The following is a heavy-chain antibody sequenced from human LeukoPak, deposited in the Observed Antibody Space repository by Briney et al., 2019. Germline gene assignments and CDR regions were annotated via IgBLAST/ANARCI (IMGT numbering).Heavy chain of an antibody. V-gene: IGHV3-21*01. CDR1: GFTFSSYS. Sequence: GGSLRLSCAASGFTFSSYSMNWVRQAPGKGLEWVSSISSSSSYIYYADSVKGRFTISRDNAKNSLYLQMSSLRTEDTAVYYCAKERPGDRDYWGQGTLVTVSS. D-gene: IGHD3-10*01. CDR2: ISSSSSYI. J-gene: IGHJ4*02. CDR3: AKERPGDRDY.